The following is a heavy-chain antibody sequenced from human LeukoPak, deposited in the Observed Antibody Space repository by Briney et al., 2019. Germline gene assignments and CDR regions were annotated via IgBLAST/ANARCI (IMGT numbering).Heavy chain of an antibody. CDR2: ISDSGSRT. V-gene: IGHV3-23*01. CDR3: AKQESSGSYPYYFDY. CDR1: GFIFDRYG. D-gene: IGHD3-22*01. J-gene: IGHJ4*02. Sequence: GGSLRLSCAASGFIFDRYGMTWVRQAPGEGLKWVSSISDSGSRTYYADSVKGRFTFSRDNSKNTVYVQMNSLRAEDTAIYYCAKQESSGSYPYYFDYWGQGTLVTVCS.